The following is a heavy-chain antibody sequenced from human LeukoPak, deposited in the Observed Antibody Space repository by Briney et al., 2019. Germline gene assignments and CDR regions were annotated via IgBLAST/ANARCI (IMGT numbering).Heavy chain of an antibody. CDR1: GFTLGDYA. V-gene: IGHV3-49*04. Sequence: GGSLRLSCTASGFTLGDYAMSWVRQAPGKGLEWVGFIRSKAYGGTTEYAASVKGRFTISRDDSKSIAYLQMNSLKTEDTAVYYCTRDRIAAAVNWFDPWGQGTLVTVSS. CDR2: IRSKAYGGTT. J-gene: IGHJ5*02. D-gene: IGHD6-13*01. CDR3: TRDRIAAAVNWFDP.